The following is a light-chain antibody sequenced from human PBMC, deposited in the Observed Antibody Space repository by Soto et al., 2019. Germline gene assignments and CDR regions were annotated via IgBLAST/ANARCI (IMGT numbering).Light chain of an antibody. CDR3: SSYTSSSTYV. V-gene: IGLV2-14*01. J-gene: IGLJ1*01. CDR1: SSDVGGYNY. CDR2: DVS. Sequence: QSALTQPASVSGSPGQSITISCTGTSSDVGGYNYVSWYQQHPGKAPKLMIYDVSNRPSGVSNRFSGSKSGNTASLTISGLQAEDEADYYCSSYTSSSTYVFGTGTKLIV.